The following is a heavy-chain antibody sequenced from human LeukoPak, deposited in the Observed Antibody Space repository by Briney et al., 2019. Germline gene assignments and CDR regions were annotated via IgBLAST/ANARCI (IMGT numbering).Heavy chain of an antibody. CDR2: INGDGSST. Sequence: PGGSLRLSCAASGFPFSSYWMHWVRQVPGKGLVWVSRINGDGSSTSYADSVKGRFTIPRDNAKNTLYLQMNGLRAEDTAVYYCARDGDSSGYYVNFDYWGQGTLVTVSS. CDR3: ARDGDSSGYYVNFDY. V-gene: IGHV3-74*01. D-gene: IGHD3-22*01. J-gene: IGHJ4*02. CDR1: GFPFSSYW.